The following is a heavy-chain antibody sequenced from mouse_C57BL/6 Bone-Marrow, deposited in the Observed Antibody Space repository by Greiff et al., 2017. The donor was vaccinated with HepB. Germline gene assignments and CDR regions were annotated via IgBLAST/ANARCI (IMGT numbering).Heavy chain of an antibody. Sequence: VQLQQSVAELVRPGASVKLSCTASGFNIKNTYMHWVKQRPIQGLEWIGNIDPSDSETHYNQKFKDKATLTVDKSSSTAYMQLSSLTSEDSAVYYCARGTTAYWYFDVWGTGTTVTVSS. J-gene: IGHJ1*03. CDR3: ARGTTAYWYFDV. D-gene: IGHD1-2*01. CDR1: GFNIKNTY. CDR2: IDPSDSET. V-gene: IGHV1-52*01.